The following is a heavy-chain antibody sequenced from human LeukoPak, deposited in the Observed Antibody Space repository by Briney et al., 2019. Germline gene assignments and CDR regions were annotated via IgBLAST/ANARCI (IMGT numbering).Heavy chain of an antibody. D-gene: IGHD5-24*01. CDR3: AREDGDAFDI. V-gene: IGHV3-48*03. CDR2: IGSSGGSR. J-gene: IGHJ3*02. Sequence: GGSLRLSCAASGFTFSSYEMDWVRRAPGKGREGVSYIGSSGGSRYYADSVKGRFTSSRDNAKNSLYLQMNSLRVEDTAVYYCAREDGDAFDIWGQGTMVSVSS. CDR1: GFTFSSYE.